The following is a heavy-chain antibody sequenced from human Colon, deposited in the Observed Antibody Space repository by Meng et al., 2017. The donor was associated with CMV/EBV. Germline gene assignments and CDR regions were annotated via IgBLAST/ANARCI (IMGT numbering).Heavy chain of an antibody. D-gene: IGHD1-7*01. CDR3: ARGAITGTTIPLYYYYYGMDV. CDR2: INPNSGGT. J-gene: IGHJ6*02. CDR1: GYTFTGYY. V-gene: IGHV1-2*02. Sequence: ASVKVSCKTSGYTFTGYYVHWVRQAPGQGLEWMGWINPNSGGTNYAQKFQGRVTMTRDTSISTAYMELSRLRSDDTAVYYCARGAITGTTIPLYYYYYGMDVWGQGTAVTVSS.